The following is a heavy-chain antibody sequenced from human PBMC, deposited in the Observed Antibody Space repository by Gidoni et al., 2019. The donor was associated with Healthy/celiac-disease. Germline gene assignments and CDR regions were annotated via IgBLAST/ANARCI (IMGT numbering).Heavy chain of an antibody. Sequence: QVTLKESGPVLVKPTETLTLTCTVSGFSLSNARMGVSWIRQPPGKALEWLAHIFSNDEKSYSTSLKSRLTISKDTSKSQVVLTMTNMDPVDTATYYCARIPFDWSQNYYYGMDVWGQGTTVTVSS. CDR1: GFSLSNARMG. CDR2: IFSNDEK. D-gene: IGHD3-9*01. V-gene: IGHV2-26*01. CDR3: ARIPFDWSQNYYYGMDV. J-gene: IGHJ6*02.